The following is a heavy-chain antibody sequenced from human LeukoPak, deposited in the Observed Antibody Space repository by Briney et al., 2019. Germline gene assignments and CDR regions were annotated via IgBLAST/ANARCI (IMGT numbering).Heavy chain of an antibody. D-gene: IGHD2-2*01. CDR2: IYYSVST. V-gene: IGHV4-28*04. CDR1: GYSISNNNW. J-gene: IGHJ3*02. Sequence: SETLSLTCGVSGYSISNNNWWGWIRQSPGKGLEGIGYIYYSVSTHYNPSLKSRVTMSLDTSKKQFSLKLSSVSAVDTGVYYLARLGYCSSANCGGAFDIWGQGTMVTVSS. CDR3: ARLGYCSSANCGGAFDI.